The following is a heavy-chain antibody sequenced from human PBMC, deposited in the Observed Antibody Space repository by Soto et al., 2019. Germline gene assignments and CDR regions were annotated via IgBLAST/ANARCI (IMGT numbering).Heavy chain of an antibody. J-gene: IGHJ4*02. V-gene: IGHV3-73*01. CDR1: GFNFSDSD. CDR3: TARGGDSLKEV. D-gene: IGHD4-17*01. Sequence: EVQLVESGGGLVQPGGSLKVSCAGLGFNFSDSDLHWVRQPSGKGLEWIGRIRGRSKKFATSYATSVRGRFSLSRDDSKNTANLQMNSQRDDDTGVYFCTARGGDSLKEVWGQGTLVTVTS. CDR2: IRGRSKKFAT.